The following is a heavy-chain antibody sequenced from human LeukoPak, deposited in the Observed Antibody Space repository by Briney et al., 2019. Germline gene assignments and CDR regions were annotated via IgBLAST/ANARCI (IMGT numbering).Heavy chain of an antibody. CDR3: ARHRADDGIAVAGVDY. D-gene: IGHD6-19*01. Sequence: PSETLSLTCTVPGGSITSSSYYWGWIRQPPGKGLEWIGSIYCSGSTYYNPSLKSRVTISVDTSKNQFSLKLSSVTAADTAVYYCARHRADDGIAVAGVDYWGQGTLVTVSS. J-gene: IGHJ4*02. V-gene: IGHV4-39*01. CDR1: GGSITSSSYY. CDR2: IYCSGST.